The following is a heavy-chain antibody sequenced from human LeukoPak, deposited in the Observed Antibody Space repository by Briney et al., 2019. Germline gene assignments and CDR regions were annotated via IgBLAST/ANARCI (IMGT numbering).Heavy chain of an antibody. V-gene: IGHV3-23*01. J-gene: IGHJ4*02. CDR2: ISGSGGST. CDR1: GFTFSSYA. Sequence: GGSLRLSCAASGFTFSSYALSWVRQAPGKGLEWVSSISGSGGSTYSADSVKGRFTISRDNSKNTLYLQMNSLRAEDTALYYCAKDRSCTNDICHGDFDYWGQGTLVTVSS. CDR3: AKDRSCTNDICHGDFDY. D-gene: IGHD2-8*01.